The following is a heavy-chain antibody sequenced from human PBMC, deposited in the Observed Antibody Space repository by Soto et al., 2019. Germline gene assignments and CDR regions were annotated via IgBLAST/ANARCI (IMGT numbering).Heavy chain of an antibody. CDR1: GFSFNNAC. CDR3: TTATRLQMPDFDY. J-gene: IGHJ4*02. V-gene: IGHV3-15*07. CDR2: IEGKADGGAT. D-gene: IGHD2-15*01. Sequence: GGSLRLSCAVSGFSFNNACMNWVRQAPGKGLEWVGRIEGKADGGATDYATTVKGRFTILRDESKKTFYLQMNSLKIEDTAVYYFTTATRLQMPDFDYSGPGTLVTVSS.